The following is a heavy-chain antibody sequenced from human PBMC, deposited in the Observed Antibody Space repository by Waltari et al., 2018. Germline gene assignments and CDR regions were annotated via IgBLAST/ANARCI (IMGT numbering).Heavy chain of an antibody. J-gene: IGHJ4*02. CDR1: GGSISSYY. V-gene: IGHV4-59*01. Sequence: QVQLQESGPGLVKPSETLSLTCTVSGGSISSYYWSWIRQPPGKGLEWIGYNYYSGSTNYNPSLKSRVTISVDTSKNQFSLKLSSVTAADTAVYYCASFSSGWYGRFDYWGQGTLVTVSS. CDR3: ASFSSGWYGRFDY. D-gene: IGHD6-19*01. CDR2: NYYSGST.